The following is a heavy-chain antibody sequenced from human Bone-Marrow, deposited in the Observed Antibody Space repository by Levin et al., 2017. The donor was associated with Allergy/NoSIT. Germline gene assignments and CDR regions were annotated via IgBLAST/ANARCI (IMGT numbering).Heavy chain of an antibody. CDR1: GFTFSSYG. CDR2: IWYDGSNK. V-gene: IGHV3-33*01. J-gene: IGHJ6*02. D-gene: IGHD1-14*01. CDR3: AREGKSSRAGKTRKPNYYYYGMDV. Sequence: GESLKISCAASGFTFSSYGMHWVRQAPGKGLEWVAVIWYDGSNKYYADSVKGRFTISRDNSKNTLYLQMNSLRAEDTAVYYCAREGKSSRAGKTRKPNYYYYGMDVWGQGTTVTVSS.